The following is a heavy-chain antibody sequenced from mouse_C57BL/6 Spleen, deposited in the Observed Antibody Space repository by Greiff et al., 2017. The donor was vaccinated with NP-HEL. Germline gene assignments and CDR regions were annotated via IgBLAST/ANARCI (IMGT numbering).Heavy chain of an antibody. CDR3: ARAPSGAMDY. J-gene: IGHJ4*01. Sequence: VQLQQSGAELVKPGASVKLSCKASGYTFTSYWMHWVKQRPGQGLEWIGMIHPNSGSTNYNEKFKSKATLTVDKSSSTAYMQLSSLTSEDSAVYYCARAPSGAMDYWGQGTSVTVSS. V-gene: IGHV1-64*01. CDR2: IHPNSGST. D-gene: IGHD1-3*01. CDR1: GYTFTSYW.